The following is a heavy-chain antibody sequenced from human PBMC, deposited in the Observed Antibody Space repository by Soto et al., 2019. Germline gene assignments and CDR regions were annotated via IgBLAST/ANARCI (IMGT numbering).Heavy chain of an antibody. J-gene: IGHJ5*02. Sequence: GGSLRLSCAASGFTFSSYWMSWVRQAPGKGLEWVANIKQDGSEKYYVDSVKGRFTISRDNAKNSLYLQMNSLRAEDTAVYYCARDKGSSWYNWFDPWGQGTLVTVSS. CDR1: GFTFSSYW. D-gene: IGHD6-13*01. CDR3: ARDKGSSWYNWFDP. V-gene: IGHV3-7*03. CDR2: IKQDGSEK.